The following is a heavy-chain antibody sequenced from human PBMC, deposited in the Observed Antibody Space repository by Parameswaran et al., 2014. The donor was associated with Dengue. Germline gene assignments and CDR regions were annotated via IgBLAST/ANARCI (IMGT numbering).Heavy chain of an antibody. V-gene: IGHV3-74*01. CDR2: INSDGSST. Sequence: WIRQPPGKGLVWVSRINSDGSSTAYADSVKGRFTISRDNAKSTVYLQMNSLRAEDTAVYYCARTYYFDSRSSSRPKAYHYYGMDVWGQGTTVTVSS. J-gene: IGHJ6*02. CDR3: ARTYYFDSRSSSRPKAYHYYGMDV. D-gene: IGHD3-22*01.